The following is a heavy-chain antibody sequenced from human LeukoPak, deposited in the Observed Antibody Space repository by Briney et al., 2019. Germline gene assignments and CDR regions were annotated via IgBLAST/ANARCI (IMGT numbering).Heavy chain of an antibody. D-gene: IGHD1-26*01. J-gene: IGHJ4*02. CDR2: ISGSGGST. CDR3: AKGIVGATRKINFFDY. CDR1: GFTFSSYA. Sequence: GGSLRLSCAASGFTFSSYAMSWVRQAPGKGLEWVSAISGSGGSTYYADSVKGRFTISRDNSKNTLYLQMNSLRAEDTAGYYCAKGIVGATRKINFFDYWGQGTLVTVSS. V-gene: IGHV3-23*01.